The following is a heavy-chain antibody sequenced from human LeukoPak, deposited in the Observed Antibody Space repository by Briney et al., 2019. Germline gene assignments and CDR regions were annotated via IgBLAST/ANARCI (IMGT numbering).Heavy chain of an antibody. V-gene: IGHV4-34*01. J-gene: IGHJ6*02. CDR1: GGSFSGYY. CDR2: INHSGST. Sequence: SETLSLTCAVYGGSFSGYYWSWIRQPPGKGLEWIGEINHSGSTNYNPSLKSRVTISVDTSKNQFSLKLSSVTAADTAVYYCVYYYYGMDAWGQGTTVTVSS. CDR3: VYYYYGMDA.